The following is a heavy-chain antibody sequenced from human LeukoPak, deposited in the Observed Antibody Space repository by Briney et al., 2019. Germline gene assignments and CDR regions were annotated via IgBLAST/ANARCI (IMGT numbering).Heavy chain of an antibody. CDR2: IKQDGSEK. Sequence: PGGSLRLSCAASGFTFSSYWMSWVRQAPGKGLEWVANIKQDGSEKYYVDSVKGRFTISRDNAKNSLYLQMNSLRAEDTAVYYCARDYPYYDFWSGYGPTAYVDYWGQGTLVTVPS. D-gene: IGHD3-3*01. V-gene: IGHV3-7*01. J-gene: IGHJ4*02. CDR1: GFTFSSYW. CDR3: ARDYPYYDFWSGYGPTAYVDY.